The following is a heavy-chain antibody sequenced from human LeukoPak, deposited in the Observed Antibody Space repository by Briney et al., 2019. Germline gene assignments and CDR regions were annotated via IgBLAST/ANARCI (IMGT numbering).Heavy chain of an antibody. D-gene: IGHD6-19*01. Sequence: ASVKVSCKASGYTFTGYYMHWVRQAPGQGLEWMGWINPNSGGTNYAQKFQGRVTMTRDTSISTAYMELSRLRSDDTAVYYCAQTVAADSGGAFDIWGQGTMVTVSS. CDR2: INPNSGGT. CDR1: GYTFTGYY. V-gene: IGHV1-2*02. J-gene: IGHJ3*02. CDR3: AQTVAADSGGAFDI.